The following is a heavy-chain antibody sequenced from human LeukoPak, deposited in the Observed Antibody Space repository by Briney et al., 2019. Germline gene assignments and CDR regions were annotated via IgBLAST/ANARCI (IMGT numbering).Heavy chain of an antibody. CDR3: ARTLYDFWSGYYGGTLFDY. D-gene: IGHD3-3*01. Sequence: GGSLRLSCAASGFTFSSYGMHWVRQAPGKGLEWVANIKQDGSEKYYVDSVKGRFTISRDNAKNSLYLQMNSLRAEDTAVYYCARTLYDFWSGYYGGTLFDYWGQGTLVTVSS. J-gene: IGHJ4*02. V-gene: IGHV3-7*01. CDR2: IKQDGSEK. CDR1: GFTFSSYG.